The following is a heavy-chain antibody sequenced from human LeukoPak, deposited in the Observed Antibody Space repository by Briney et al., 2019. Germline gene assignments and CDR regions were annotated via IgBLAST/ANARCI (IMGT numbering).Heavy chain of an antibody. D-gene: IGHD6-19*01. Sequence: PSETLSLTCAVYGGAFSGYYWSWIRQPPGKGLEGIGEINHSGSTNYNPSLKSRGTILVATSKNQFSLKLSSVTAADTAVYYCARHAPYSSGLYYYYYMDVWGKGTTVTISS. CDR3: ARHAPYSSGLYYYYYMDV. V-gene: IGHV4-34*01. CDR2: INHSGST. J-gene: IGHJ6*03. CDR1: GGAFSGYY.